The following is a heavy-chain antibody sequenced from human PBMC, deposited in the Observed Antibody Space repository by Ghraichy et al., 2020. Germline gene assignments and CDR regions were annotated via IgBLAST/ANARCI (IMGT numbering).Heavy chain of an antibody. Sequence: SETLSLTCSVSGASVRSSSYYWVWIRQPPGKGLEWIGSIYYSGSTYCNPSLKSRVTISADTSKNHLSLILTSVAAADTAVYYCASSGFCSGGKCYSGRGFDSWGQGSLVTVSS. CDR1: GASVRSSSYY. V-gene: IGHV4-39*02. D-gene: IGHD2-15*01. CDR2: IYYSGST. J-gene: IGHJ4*02. CDR3: ASSGFCSGGKCYSGRGFDS.